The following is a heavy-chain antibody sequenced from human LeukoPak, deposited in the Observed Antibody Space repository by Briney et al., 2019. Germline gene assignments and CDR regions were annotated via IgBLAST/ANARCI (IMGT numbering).Heavy chain of an antibody. D-gene: IGHD2-21*02. CDR1: GFTFSAYG. Sequence: GGSLRLSCAASGFTFSAYGMHWVRQAPGKGLEWVAVISYDGSNKYYADSVKGRFTIARDNSKNTLYLQMDSLRAEDTAVYYCAKDMALVVVTDNGMDVWGQGTTVTVSS. J-gene: IGHJ6*02. V-gene: IGHV3-30*18. CDR3: AKDMALVVVTDNGMDV. CDR2: ISYDGSNK.